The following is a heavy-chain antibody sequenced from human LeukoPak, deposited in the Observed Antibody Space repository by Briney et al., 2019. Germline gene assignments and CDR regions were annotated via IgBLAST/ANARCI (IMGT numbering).Heavy chain of an antibody. J-gene: IGHJ4*02. CDR2: IFWDENQ. V-gene: IGHV2-5*02. CDR1: GFSLSSNGVG. D-gene: IGHD3-3*01. Sequence: SGPTPVNPTQTLTLTCSFSGFSLSSNGVGVGWIRQPPGKALEWLAFIFWDENQHYNPSLKTRLTITKDTSKNQVVLTMTNMDPVDTATYYCAHRGMLFGVVITFDYWSQGTLVTVSS. CDR3: AHRGMLFGVVITFDY.